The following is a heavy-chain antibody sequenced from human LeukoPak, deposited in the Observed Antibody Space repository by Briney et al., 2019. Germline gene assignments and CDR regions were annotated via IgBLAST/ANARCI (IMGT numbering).Heavy chain of an antibody. CDR3: ARVRLSIAARLHSYYYYYMDV. J-gene: IGHJ6*03. V-gene: IGHV4-34*01. Sequence: TNYNPSLKSGVTISVDTAKNQFSLKLSSVTAADTAVYYCARVRLSIAARLHSYYYYYMDVWGKGTTVTVSS. D-gene: IGHD6-6*01. CDR2: T.